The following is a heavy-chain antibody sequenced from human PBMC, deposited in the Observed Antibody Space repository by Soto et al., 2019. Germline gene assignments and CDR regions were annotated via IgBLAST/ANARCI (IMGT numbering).Heavy chain of an antibody. D-gene: IGHD2-15*01. CDR1: GYTFTGYY. CDR3: ASGYCSGGSCYRHNLDY. Sequence: GASVKVSCKASGYTFTGYYMHWVRQAPGQRLEWMGWINPNSGGTNYAQKFQGWVTVTRDTSISTAYMELSRLRSDDTAVYYCASGYCSGGSCYRHNLDYWGQGTLVTVSS. CDR2: INPNSGGT. J-gene: IGHJ4*02. V-gene: IGHV1-2*04.